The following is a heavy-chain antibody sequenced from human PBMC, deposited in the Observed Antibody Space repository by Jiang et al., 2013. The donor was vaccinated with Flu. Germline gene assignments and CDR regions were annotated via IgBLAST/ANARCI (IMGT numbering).Heavy chain of an antibody. V-gene: IGHV6-1*01. CDR2: TYYRSKWYN. CDR1: GDSVSSNSAA. Sequence: QTLSLTCAISGDSVSSNSAAWNWIRQSPSRGLEWLGRTYYRSKWYNDYAVSVESRITINPDTSKKQFSLQLNSVTPEDTAVYYCARVSSIAGRPDYYGMDVWAQGTAVTVSS. J-gene: IGHJ6*02. CDR3: ARVSSIAGRPDYYGMDV. D-gene: IGHD6-6*01.